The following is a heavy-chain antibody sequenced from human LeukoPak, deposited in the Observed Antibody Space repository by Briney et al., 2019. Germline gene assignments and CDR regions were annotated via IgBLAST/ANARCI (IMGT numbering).Heavy chain of an antibody. CDR2: ISYDGSNK. D-gene: IGHD3-3*01. CDR1: GFTFSSYA. Sequence: GGSLRLSCAASGFTFSSYAMHWVRQAPGKGLEWVAAISYDGSNKYYADSVKGRFTISRDNSKNTLYLQMNSLRAEDTAVYYCARDQGVLRFLEWLGVLDYWGQGTLVTVSS. J-gene: IGHJ4*02. V-gene: IGHV3-30-3*01. CDR3: ARDQGVLRFLEWLGVLDY.